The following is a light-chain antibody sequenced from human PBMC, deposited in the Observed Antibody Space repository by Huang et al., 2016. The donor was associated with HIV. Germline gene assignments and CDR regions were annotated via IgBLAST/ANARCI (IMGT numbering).Light chain of an antibody. CDR3: QQYDNWPLT. V-gene: IGKV3-15*01. CDR1: HSVSSN. CDR2: GAS. J-gene: IGKJ5*01. Sequence: ERVMTQSPVTLSVAPGERVTLSCRASHSVSSNLAWYQQKPGQAPRLLIHGASTRATGSHARFSGSGSGTEFTLAISSLQSEDSGVDFCQQYDNWPLTFGQGTRLEIK.